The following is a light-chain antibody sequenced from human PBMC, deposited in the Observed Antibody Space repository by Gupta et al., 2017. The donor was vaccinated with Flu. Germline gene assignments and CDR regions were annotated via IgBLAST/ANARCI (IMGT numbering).Light chain of an antibody. CDR2: GTS. V-gene: IGKV3-20*01. Sequence: FLAQSPGTLSLSPGESVTLSCRAGESVNRNHLAWYQQKPGQAPRLLIYGTSNRANGFPDRFSGGGSGTEFTLTINRREPEESAMCYCHHERNSPFTFGQGTKVDIK. CDR1: ESVNRNH. CDR3: HHERNSPFT. J-gene: IGKJ2*01.